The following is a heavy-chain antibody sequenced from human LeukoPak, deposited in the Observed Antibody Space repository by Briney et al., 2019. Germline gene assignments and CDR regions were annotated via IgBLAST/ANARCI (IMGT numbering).Heavy chain of an antibody. J-gene: IGHJ4*02. CDR1: GGSISSDY. V-gene: IGHV4-59*08. D-gene: IGHD6-19*01. Sequence: SETLSLTCTVSGGSISSDYWTWIRQPPTKGLEWIGYIYYNGATSYNPSFKSRVTMSVDTSKKHFSLKMTSVTAADTAVYYCARYGGSGWVIDNWGQGTLVTVSS. CDR2: IYYNGAT. CDR3: ARYGGSGWVIDN.